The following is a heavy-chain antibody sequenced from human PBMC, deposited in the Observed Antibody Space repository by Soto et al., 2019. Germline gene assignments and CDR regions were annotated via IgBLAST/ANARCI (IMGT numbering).Heavy chain of an antibody. J-gene: IGHJ4*02. CDR2: IRSKAYGGTT. CDR1: GFTFGDYS. D-gene: IGHD4-17*01. CDR3: TRDRDYGDYVFAS. V-gene: IGHV3-49*04. Sequence: GRSLRLSCTASGFTFGDYSMSWVRQAPGKGLEWVGLIRSKAYGGTTEYAASVKGRFTISRDDYKSIAYLQMNSLKTEDTAVYYCTRDRDYGDYVFASWGQGTLVTVS.